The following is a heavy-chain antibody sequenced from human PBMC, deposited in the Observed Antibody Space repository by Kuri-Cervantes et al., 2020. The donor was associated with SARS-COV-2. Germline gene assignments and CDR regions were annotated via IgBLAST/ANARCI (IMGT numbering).Heavy chain of an antibody. CDR3: ARATLVRYFDC. CDR1: GGSITSDYL. V-gene: IGHV4-39*01. D-gene: IGHD2-2*01. CDR2: SFYSGST. J-gene: IGHJ4*03. Sequence: GSLRLSCTVSGGSITSDYLWGWIRQPPGKGLGWIGNSFYSGSTFYNPSLKSRVTISVDTSKNQFSLELSSVTAADTAVYYCARATLVRYFDCLSQGTTVTVSS.